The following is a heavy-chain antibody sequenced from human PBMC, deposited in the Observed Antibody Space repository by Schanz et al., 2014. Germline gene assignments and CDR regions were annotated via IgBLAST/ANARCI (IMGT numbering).Heavy chain of an antibody. V-gene: IGHV3-30*02. CDR3: AKDCPSDYGDHCFDF. Sequence: HVQLVESGGGVVQPGRSLTLSCAASGFTFSTYSIHWVRQAPGKGLEWVAFIRYDGNNKYYADSVKGRFTISRDNSKNTLYLQMNSLRAEDTAVYYCAKDCPSDYGDHCFDFWGQGTLVTVSS. J-gene: IGHJ4*02. CDR1: GFTFSTYS. CDR2: IRYDGNNK. D-gene: IGHD4-17*01.